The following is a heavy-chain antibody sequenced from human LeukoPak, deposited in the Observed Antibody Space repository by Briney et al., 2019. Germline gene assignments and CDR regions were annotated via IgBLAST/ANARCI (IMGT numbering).Heavy chain of an antibody. CDR3: ATGAQYGPRGVPYFYHMHV. CDR1: GYPFTDYY. Sequence: GASVTVSCKASGYPFTDYYVHWVRQAPGHGLEWMGWVNPRNGSTHSAQKFQGRVSMTGDTSITTDYMELSSLTSDDTAVYYCATGAQYGPRGVPYFYHMHVWGTGTTVTVSS. V-gene: IGHV1-2*02. J-gene: IGHJ6*04. D-gene: IGHD3-10*01. CDR2: VNPRNGST.